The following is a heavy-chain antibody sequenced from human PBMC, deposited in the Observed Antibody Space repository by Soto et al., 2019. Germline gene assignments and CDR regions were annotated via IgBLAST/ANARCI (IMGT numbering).Heavy chain of an antibody. CDR3: AKAAWSGEYYFDY. CDR1: RFTFSYYA. D-gene: IGHD3-3*01. CDR2: ILSDGSKQ. V-gene: IGHV3-30-3*01. J-gene: IGHJ4*02. Sequence: GGSLRLSCAASRFTFSYYAMHWIRQAPGTGLEWMAVILSDGSKQYYAESVKGRFTISRDNARNSLYLQMNSLRAEDTAVYYCAKAAWSGEYYFDYWGQGTLVTVSS.